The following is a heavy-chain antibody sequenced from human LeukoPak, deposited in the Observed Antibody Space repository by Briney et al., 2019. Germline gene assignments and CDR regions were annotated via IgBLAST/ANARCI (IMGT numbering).Heavy chain of an antibody. J-gene: IGHJ4*02. CDR3: ARDELTIAPYYFDY. V-gene: IGHV3-30*01. CDR1: GFTFSSYA. Sequence: GGSLRLSCAASGFTFSSYAMHWVRQAPGKGLEWMAVISYDGSNKYYADSVKGRFTISRDNSKNTLYLQMNSLRAEDTAVYYCARDELTIAPYYFDYWGQGTLVTVSS. D-gene: IGHD3-10*01. CDR2: ISYDGSNK.